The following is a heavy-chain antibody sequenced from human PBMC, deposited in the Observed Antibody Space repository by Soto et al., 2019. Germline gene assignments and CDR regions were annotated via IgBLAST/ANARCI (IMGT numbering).Heavy chain of an antibody. CDR3: ALKVVTDYDN. CDR2: INTAGGTT. J-gene: IGHJ4*02. Sequence: QVQLVQSGAEVKKPGASVRISCRASGYSFTSTYVHWVRQAPGQGPEWMGIINTAGGTTYYAQKFQGRLTITGDTSTDTFFMDLHDLTSEDTAVDFCALKVVTDYDNWGQGTLLTVSS. D-gene: IGHD2-21*02. V-gene: IGHV1-46*01. CDR1: GYSFTSTY.